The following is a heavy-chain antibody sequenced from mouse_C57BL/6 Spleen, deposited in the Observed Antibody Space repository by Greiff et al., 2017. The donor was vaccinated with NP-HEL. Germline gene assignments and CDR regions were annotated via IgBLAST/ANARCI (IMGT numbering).Heavy chain of an antibody. Sequence: EVQLQQSGPELVKPGASVKIPCKASGYTFTDYNMDWVKQSHGKSLEWIGDINPNNGGTIYNQKFKGKATLTVDKSSSTAYMGLRSLTSEDTAVYYCARRYGGFAYWGQGTLVTVSA. V-gene: IGHV1-18*01. J-gene: IGHJ3*01. CDR2: INPNNGGT. D-gene: IGHD1-1*01. CDR1: GYTFTDYN. CDR3: ARRYGGFAY.